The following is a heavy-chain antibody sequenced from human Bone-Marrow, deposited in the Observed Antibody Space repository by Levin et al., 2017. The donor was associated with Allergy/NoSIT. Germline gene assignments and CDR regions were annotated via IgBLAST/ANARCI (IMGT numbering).Heavy chain of an antibody. Sequence: ASVKVSCKTSGYPFTNYYIHWVRQAPGQGLEWLGIINPGGSATIYAQSFQGRATMTRDTSTSTVYMELSSLTSEDTAVYFCAKNKDTLTGSVNFGMDVWGQGTTVTVSS. CDR3: AKNKDTLTGSVNFGMDV. J-gene: IGHJ6*02. CDR1: GYPFTNYY. D-gene: IGHD3-9*01. V-gene: IGHV1-46*01. CDR2: INPGGSAT.